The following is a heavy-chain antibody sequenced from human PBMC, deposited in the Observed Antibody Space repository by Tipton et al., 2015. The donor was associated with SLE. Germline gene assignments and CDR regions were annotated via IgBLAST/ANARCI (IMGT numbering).Heavy chain of an antibody. V-gene: IGHV4-59*01. D-gene: IGHD3-16*01. CDR2: IYYTGSS. CDR1: GGSINDYY. Sequence: TLSLTCPVSGGSINDYYWSWIRQPPGKGLEWIGYIYYTGSSNHNPSLKGRVTMSVDTSKNQFSLSVNSVTAADTAVYYCARSMLTTKRVFDYWGQGTLVTVSS. CDR3: ARSMLTTKRVFDY. J-gene: IGHJ4*02.